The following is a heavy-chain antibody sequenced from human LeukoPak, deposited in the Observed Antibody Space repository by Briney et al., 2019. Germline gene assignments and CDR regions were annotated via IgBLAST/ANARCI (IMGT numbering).Heavy chain of an antibody. CDR2: IYRGGST. Sequence: GGSLTLSCAASGSTLSSNYMSWVRQAPGRGLEWVSVIYRGGSTYYAESLKCRFTISRDNSKHTLFLQLNSLRAGDTAVYYCARGSVTMVDYWGQGTMVTFSS. CDR3: ARGSVTMVDY. V-gene: IGHV3-66*01. J-gene: IGHJ4*02. CDR1: GSTLSSNY. D-gene: IGHD3-10*01.